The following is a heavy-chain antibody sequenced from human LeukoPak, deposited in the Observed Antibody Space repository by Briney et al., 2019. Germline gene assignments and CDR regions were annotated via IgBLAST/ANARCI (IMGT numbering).Heavy chain of an antibody. Sequence: PGGSLRLSCAASGFTFSSYSMNWVRQAPGKGLECVSSISSSSSYIYYADSVKGRFTISRDNSKNTLYLQMNSLRAEDTAVYYCTTKGYTYASYWGQGTLVTVSS. J-gene: IGHJ4*02. CDR2: ISSSSSYI. V-gene: IGHV3-21*01. CDR3: TTKGYTYASY. D-gene: IGHD5-18*01. CDR1: GFTFSSYS.